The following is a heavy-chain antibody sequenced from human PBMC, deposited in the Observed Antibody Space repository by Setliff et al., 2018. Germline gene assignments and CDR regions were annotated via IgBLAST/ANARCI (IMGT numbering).Heavy chain of an antibody. V-gene: IGHV4-31*03. D-gene: IGHD3-22*01. CDR2: IYYSGST. CDR3: ARSGYYSIDAFDI. J-gene: IGHJ3*02. Sequence: SETLSLTCTVSGGSISGGGYYWSWIRQHPRKGLEWIGYIYYSGSTNYTPSLKSRVTLSVDTSRNHFSLKLSSVTAADTAVYYCARSGYYSIDAFDIWGQGTMVTVSS. CDR1: GGSISGGGYY.